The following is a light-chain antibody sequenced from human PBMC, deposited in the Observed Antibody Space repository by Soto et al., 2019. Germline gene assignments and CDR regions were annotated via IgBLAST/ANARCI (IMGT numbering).Light chain of an antibody. CDR2: EVS. CDR1: GSDVGGYNY. J-gene: IGLJ1*01. CDR3: STYTSSSTVFV. V-gene: IGLV2-14*01. Sequence: QSLLTHPASLSGSPVHSITITFTCTGSDVGGYNYVSWYQQHPGTAPKLMIYEVSNRPSGVSNRFSGSKPGNTASLTISGLQAEDEADYYCSTYTSSSTVFVFGTGTKATVL.